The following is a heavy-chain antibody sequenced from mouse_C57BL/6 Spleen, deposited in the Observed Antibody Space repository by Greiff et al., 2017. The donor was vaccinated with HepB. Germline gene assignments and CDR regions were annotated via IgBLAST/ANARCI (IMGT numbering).Heavy chain of an antibody. CDR1: CYSITSGYY. CDR2: ISYDGSN. V-gene: IGHV3-6*01. D-gene: IGHD1-1*01. J-gene: IGHJ1*03. CDR3: ARDWTTVVAPHWYFDV. Sequence: EVKLQESGPGLVKPSQSLSLTCSVTCYSITSGYYWNWIRQFPGNKLEWMGYISYDGSNNYNPSLKNRISITRDPSKNQFFLKLNSVTTEDTATYYCARDWTTVVAPHWYFDVWGTGTTVTVSS.